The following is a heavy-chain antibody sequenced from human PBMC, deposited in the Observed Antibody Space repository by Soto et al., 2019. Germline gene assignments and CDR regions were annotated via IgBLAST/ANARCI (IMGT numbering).Heavy chain of an antibody. CDR1: GFTFSSYG. CDR2: IWYDGSNK. V-gene: IGHV3-33*01. D-gene: IGHD6-19*01. CDR3: ATDRHNSGWHDFDY. J-gene: IGHJ4*02. Sequence: QVQLVESGGGVVQPGRSLRLSCAASGFTFSSYGMHWVREATGKGLEWVAVIWYDGSNKYYADSVKGRFSISRDNSKNTLYLQMNSLSAEDTAVYYSATDRHNSGWHDFDYWGQRSLVTVS.